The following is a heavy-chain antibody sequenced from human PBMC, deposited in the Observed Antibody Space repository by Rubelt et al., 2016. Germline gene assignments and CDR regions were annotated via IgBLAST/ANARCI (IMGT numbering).Heavy chain of an antibody. CDR2: IKRKTDGGTT. CDR3: STGGYYLDY. Sequence: EVQLVESGGGLVKPGGSLRLSCAASGFSFSNAWMSWVRQAPGKGLEWVGRIKRKTDGGTTEYAAPVKGRFIISRDDSKNTVYLQMNSLRTEDTAVYYCSTGGYYLDYWGQGTLVTVSS. D-gene: IGHD1-14*01. J-gene: IGHJ4*02. V-gene: IGHV3-15*01. CDR1: GFSFSNAW.